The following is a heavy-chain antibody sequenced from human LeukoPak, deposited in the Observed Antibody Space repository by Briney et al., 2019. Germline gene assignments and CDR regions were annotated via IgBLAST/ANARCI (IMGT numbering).Heavy chain of an antibody. D-gene: IGHD5-12*01. CDR3: ARGISPSGYLFDY. CDR2: IYYSGST. CDR1: GGSFSGYY. Sequence: PSETLSLTCAVYGGSFSGYYWSWIRQPPGKGLEWIGYIYYSGSTNYNPSLKSRVTISVDTSKNQFSLKLSSVTAADTAVYYCARGISPSGYLFDYWGQGTLVTVSS. V-gene: IGHV4-59*01. J-gene: IGHJ4*02.